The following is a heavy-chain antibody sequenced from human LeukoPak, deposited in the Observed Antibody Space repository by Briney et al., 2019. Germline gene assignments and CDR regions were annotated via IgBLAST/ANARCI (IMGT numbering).Heavy chain of an antibody. CDR3: ARDLLSSGRWRVGMDV. Sequence: GGSLRLSCAASGFTFSSYGMHWVRQAPGKGLEWVAVIWYDGSNKYYADSVKGRFTISRDNSKNTLYLQMNSLRAEDTAVYYCARDLLSSGRWRVGMDVWGQGTTVTVSS. J-gene: IGHJ6*02. CDR2: IWYDGSNK. D-gene: IGHD6-19*01. V-gene: IGHV3-33*01. CDR1: GFTFSSYG.